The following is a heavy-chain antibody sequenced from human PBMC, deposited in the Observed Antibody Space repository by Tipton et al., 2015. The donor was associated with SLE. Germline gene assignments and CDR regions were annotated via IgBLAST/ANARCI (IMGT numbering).Heavy chain of an antibody. D-gene: IGHD6-13*01. CDR2: INPSAGST. CDR1: GYTFTSYY. J-gene: IGHJ4*02. CDR3: ARDGSSSSSIDY. V-gene: IGHV1-46*01. Sequence: QVQLVQSGAEVKKPGASVKVSCKASGYTFTSYYMHWVRQAPGQGLECMGIINPSAGSTSYAQKFQGRVSMTRDTSTSTVYMELSSLRSEDTAVYFCARDGSSSSSIDYWGQGTLVTVSS.